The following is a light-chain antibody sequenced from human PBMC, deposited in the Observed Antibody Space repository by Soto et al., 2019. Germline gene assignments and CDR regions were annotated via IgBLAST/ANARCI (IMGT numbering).Light chain of an antibody. V-gene: IGKV4-1*01. Sequence: DIVMTQSPDSLAVSLGERAAINCKSSQSFLYSSNNRNSLAWYQQKPGQPPKLLIYWASTRESGVPDRLTGSGSGTDFTLTISSLQAEDVAVYYCQQYYTTPLTFGGGTKVDIK. CDR3: QQYYTTPLT. CDR2: WAS. J-gene: IGKJ4*01. CDR1: QSFLYSSNNRNS.